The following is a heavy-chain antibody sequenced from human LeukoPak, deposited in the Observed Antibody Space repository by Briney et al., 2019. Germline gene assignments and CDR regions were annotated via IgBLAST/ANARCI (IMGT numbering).Heavy chain of an antibody. CDR2: IYSSGST. V-gene: IGHV4-61*09. CDR3: ARDLYKVRGNNWFDP. CDR1: GGSITSGVYY. J-gene: IGHJ5*02. D-gene: IGHD3-10*02. Sequence: SETLSLTCTVSGGSITSGVYYWSWIRQSAGKGLEWIGHIYSSGSTNYNPSLKSRVSISRDTSKNQFSLRLSSVTAADTAIYYCARDLYKVRGNNWFDPWGQGTQVTVSS.